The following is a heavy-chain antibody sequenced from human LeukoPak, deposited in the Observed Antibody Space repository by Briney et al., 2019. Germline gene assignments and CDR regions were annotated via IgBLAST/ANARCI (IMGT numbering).Heavy chain of an antibody. CDR1: GFTFSSYG. J-gene: IGHJ4*02. D-gene: IGHD4-17*01. Sequence: GGSLRLSCAASGFTFSSYGMHWVRQAPGKGLEWVAVISYDGSNKYYADSVKGRFTIPRDNSKNTLYLQMNSLRAEDTAVYYCANDPYGHYYFDYWGQGTLVTVSS. V-gene: IGHV3-30*18. CDR3: ANDPYGHYYFDY. CDR2: ISYDGSNK.